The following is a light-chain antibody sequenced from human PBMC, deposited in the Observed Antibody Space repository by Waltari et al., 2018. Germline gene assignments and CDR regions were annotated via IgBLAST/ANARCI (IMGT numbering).Light chain of an antibody. CDR1: RHNIGENY. Sequence: QSMLTQPPSISPAPGPKVTISCPGGRHNIGENYVPWYQQLPGTAPKLLIYENNKRPSGILDRFSGSKSGTSATLGITGLQTGDEADYYCGTWDNSLRTWVFGGGTKLTVL. V-gene: IGLV1-51*02. CDR2: ENN. J-gene: IGLJ3*02. CDR3: GTWDNSLRTWV.